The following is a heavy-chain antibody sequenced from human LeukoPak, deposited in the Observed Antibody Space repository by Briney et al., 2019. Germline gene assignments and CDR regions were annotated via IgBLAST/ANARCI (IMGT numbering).Heavy chain of an antibody. CDR1: GGSISSGDYY. CDR2: IYYSGST. V-gene: IGHV4-30-4*08. Sequence: PSETLSLTCTVSGGSISSGDYYWSWIRQPPGKGLEWIGYIYYSGSTYYNPSLKSRVTISVDTSKNQFSLKLSSVTAADTAVYYCARAQWGSLKEITYCGGDCYSNHAFDIWGQGTMVTVSS. J-gene: IGHJ3*02. CDR3: ARAQWGSLKEITYCGGDCYSNHAFDI. D-gene: IGHD2-21*01.